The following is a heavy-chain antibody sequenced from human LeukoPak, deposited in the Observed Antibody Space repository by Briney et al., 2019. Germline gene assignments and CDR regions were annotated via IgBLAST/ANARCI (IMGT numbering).Heavy chain of an antibody. V-gene: IGHV4-4*07. J-gene: IGHJ3*02. D-gene: IGHD3-10*01. CDR3: ARDAWFADARAFDI. CDR2: ISASGST. CDR1: GGSISTYY. Sequence: SETLSLTCTVSGGSISTYYWSWIRQPAGKGLDGIGRISASGSTNYNPSLKSRVTMSVETSKNQLSLKVTSVTAADTAVYYCARDAWFADARAFDIWGQGTMVTVSS.